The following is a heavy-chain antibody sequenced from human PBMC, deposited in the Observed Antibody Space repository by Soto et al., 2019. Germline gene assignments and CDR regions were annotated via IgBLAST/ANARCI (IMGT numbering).Heavy chain of an antibody. CDR1: GFTFSSYA. J-gene: IGHJ3*02. V-gene: IGHV3-23*01. CDR2: LSGSGGST. Sequence: EVQLLESGGGLVQPGGSLRLSCAASGFTFSSYAMSWVRQAPGKGLDWVPALSGSGGSTYYADSVKGRFNISRDISKITLYRQMNSLRAEETAVYYCAIDRNSSSSMGAFYILGQGTMFTVSS. D-gene: IGHD6-13*01. CDR3: AIDRNSSSSMGAFYI.